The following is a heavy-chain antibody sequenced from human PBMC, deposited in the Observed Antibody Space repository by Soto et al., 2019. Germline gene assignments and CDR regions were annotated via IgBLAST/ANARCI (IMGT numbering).Heavy chain of an antibody. D-gene: IGHD1-26*01. V-gene: IGHV1-18*04. CDR1: GYTFTSYG. Sequence: QVQLVQSGAEVKKPGASVKVSCKTSGYTFTSYGISWVRQAPGQGLEWTGWISGYSGNTNYAQMLQGRVTMTTDTSTSTAYMELRSLRSDDTAVYYCARVPRGTWYAHLLYWGQGTLVTVSS. CDR2: ISGYSGNT. J-gene: IGHJ4*02. CDR3: ARVPRGTWYAHLLY.